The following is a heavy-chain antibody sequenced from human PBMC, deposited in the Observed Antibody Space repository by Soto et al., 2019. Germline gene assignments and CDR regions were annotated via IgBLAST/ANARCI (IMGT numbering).Heavy chain of an antibody. V-gene: IGHV1-58*01. D-gene: IGHD4-17*01. CDR1: GFTFTSSA. J-gene: IGHJ4*02. CDR2: IVVGSGNT. Sequence: ASVKVSCKASGFTFTSSAVQWVRQARGQRLEWIGWIVVGSGNTNYAQKFQERVTITRDMSTSTAYMELSSLRSEDTAVYYCAAGTIYGGNSIVDYWGQGTLVTVSS. CDR3: AAGTIYGGNSIVDY.